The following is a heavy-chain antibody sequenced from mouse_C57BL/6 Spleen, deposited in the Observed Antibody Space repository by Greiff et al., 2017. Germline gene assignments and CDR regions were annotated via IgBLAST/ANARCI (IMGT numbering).Heavy chain of an antibody. J-gene: IGHJ3*01. Sequence: VKLQQPGAELVRPGTSVKLSCKASGYTFTSYWMHWVKQRPGQGLEWIGVIDPSDSYTNYNQKIKGKATLTVDTSSSTAYMQLSSLTSEDSAVYYCARSSKYDYDGSWFAYWGQGTLVTVSA. V-gene: IGHV1-59*01. CDR2: IDPSDSYT. CDR3: ARSSKYDYDGSWFAY. D-gene: IGHD2-4*01. CDR1: GYTFTSYW.